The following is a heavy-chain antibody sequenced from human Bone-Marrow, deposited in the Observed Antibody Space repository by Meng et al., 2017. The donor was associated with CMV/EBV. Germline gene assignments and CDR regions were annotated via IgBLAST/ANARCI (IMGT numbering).Heavy chain of an antibody. CDR2: IFNSGTT. D-gene: IGHD5/OR15-5a*01. J-gene: IGHJ6*02. V-gene: IGHV4-39*07. CDR3: ARGGSTYFYCGMDV. CDR1: GGSISSSSYF. Sequence: GSLRLSCNVSGGSISSSSYFWGWIRQPPGKGLEWIGNIFNSGTTYYNPSLKSRVTISVDTSKNQFSLRLSSVTAADTAVYYCARGGSTYFYCGMDVWGQGTTVTVSS.